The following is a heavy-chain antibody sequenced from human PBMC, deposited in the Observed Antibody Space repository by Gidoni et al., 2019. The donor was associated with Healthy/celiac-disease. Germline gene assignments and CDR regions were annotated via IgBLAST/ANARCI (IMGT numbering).Heavy chain of an antibody. CDR2: ISSSSSYI. CDR1: AFTFRSVS. Sequence: EVQLVESGGGLVKPGGSLRLSCAASAFTFRSVSMNWVRQAPGKGLEWVSSISSSSSYIYYADSVKGRFTISRDNAKNSLYLQMNSLRAEDTAVYYCARGGFLEWLSGPYYYYYYYMDVWGKGTTVTVSS. CDR3: ARGGFLEWLSGPYYYYYYYMDV. J-gene: IGHJ6*03. V-gene: IGHV3-21*01. D-gene: IGHD3-3*01.